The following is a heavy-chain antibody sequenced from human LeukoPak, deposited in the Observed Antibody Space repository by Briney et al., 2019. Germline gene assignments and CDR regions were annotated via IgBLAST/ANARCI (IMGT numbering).Heavy chain of an antibody. Sequence: SETLSLTCTVSGASISSYFWSWIRQPAGKGLEWIGRVYSSGSTNYNPSLTSRVTMSVDTSKNQFSLKLTSMIAADTAVYYCARGPFGDFRYFDYWGQGTLVTVSS. CDR1: GASISSYF. V-gene: IGHV4-4*07. J-gene: IGHJ4*02. CDR2: VYSSGST. CDR3: ARGPFGDFRYFDY. D-gene: IGHD4-17*01.